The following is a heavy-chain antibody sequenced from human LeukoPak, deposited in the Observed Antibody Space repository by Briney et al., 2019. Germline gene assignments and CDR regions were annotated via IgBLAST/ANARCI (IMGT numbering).Heavy chain of an antibody. D-gene: IGHD3-22*01. V-gene: IGHV1-2*02. Sequence: GASVKVSCKASGYTFTCYYMHWVRQAPGQGLEWMGWINPNSGGTNYAQNFQGRVTMTRDTSITTAYMELSRLTSDDTAVYYCASLAHFDGSTYYPDFWGQGTLVTVSS. CDR3: ASLAHFDGSTYYPDF. CDR2: INPNSGGT. J-gene: IGHJ4*02. CDR1: GYTFTCYY.